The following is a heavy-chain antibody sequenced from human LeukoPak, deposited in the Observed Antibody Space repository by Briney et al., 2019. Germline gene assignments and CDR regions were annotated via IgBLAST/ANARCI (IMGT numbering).Heavy chain of an antibody. J-gene: IGHJ5*02. CDR1: GFTFSSHA. V-gene: IGHV3-21*06. Sequence: GGSLRLSCAASGFTFSSHAMSWVRQAPGKGPEWVAHINSADNVEYYTDSVRGRFTMSRDNAKDLLYLHLNSLRDEDTAVYYCARDTVNGPFVISLDLWGQGVLVTVSS. CDR3: ARDTVNGPFVISLDL. D-gene: IGHD2-8*01. CDR2: INSADNVE.